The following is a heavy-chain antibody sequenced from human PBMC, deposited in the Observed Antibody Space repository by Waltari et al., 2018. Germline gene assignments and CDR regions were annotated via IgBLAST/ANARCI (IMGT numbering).Heavy chain of an antibody. V-gene: IGHV3-74*01. D-gene: IGHD3-10*01. CDR1: GFTFSSYW. Sequence: EVQLVESGGGLVQPGGSLRLSCAASGFTFSSYWMHWARQAPGKGLGGVSRIYTEGSMTSYADSVKGRFTISRDNAKNTLYLQMNGLRAEDTAVYYCARAPCYNAHCWFDPWGQGTLVTVSS. CDR2: IYTEGSMT. J-gene: IGHJ5*02. CDR3: ARAPCYNAHCWFDP.